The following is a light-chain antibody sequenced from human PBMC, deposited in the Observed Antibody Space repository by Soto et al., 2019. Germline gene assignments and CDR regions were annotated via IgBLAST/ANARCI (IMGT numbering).Light chain of an antibody. CDR3: QQYGSSPPLT. CDR1: QSVGSDY. J-gene: IGKJ3*01. CDR2: RAS. V-gene: IGKV3-20*01. Sequence: EIVLTQSPGTLSLSPGERATLSCRASQSVGSDYLAWYRQRPGQAPSLLIYRASNRAAGVPDRFSGSGSGTDFTLTITSLEPEVFAMYYCQQYGSSPPLTFGPGTKVDIQ.